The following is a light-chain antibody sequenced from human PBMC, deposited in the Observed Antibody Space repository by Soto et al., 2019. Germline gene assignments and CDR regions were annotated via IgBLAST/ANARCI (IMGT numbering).Light chain of an antibody. CDR1: SSDVGGYNY. J-gene: IGLJ3*02. Sequence: QSVLTQPPSASGSPGQSVTISCTGTSSDVGGYNYVSWYQQYPGRAPKLMIYEVTKRPSGVPDRVSGSKSGNKASLTVSVLQAEDAVDYYCSSYAASNNFYFVFGGGTKVTVL. CDR3: SSYAASNNFYFV. CDR2: EVT. V-gene: IGLV2-8*01.